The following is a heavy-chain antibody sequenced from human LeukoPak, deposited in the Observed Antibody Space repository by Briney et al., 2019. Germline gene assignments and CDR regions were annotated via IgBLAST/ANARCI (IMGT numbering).Heavy chain of an antibody. CDR2: IYYSGST. CDR1: GGSISSYY. D-gene: IGHD6-19*01. Sequence: SETLSLTCTVSGGSISSYYWSWIRQPPGKGLEWIGYIYYSGSTNYNPSLKSRVTISVDTPKNQFSLKLSSVTAADTAVYYCARHPINIAVAGTADYWGQGTLVTVSS. V-gene: IGHV4-59*08. CDR3: ARHPINIAVAGTADY. J-gene: IGHJ4*02.